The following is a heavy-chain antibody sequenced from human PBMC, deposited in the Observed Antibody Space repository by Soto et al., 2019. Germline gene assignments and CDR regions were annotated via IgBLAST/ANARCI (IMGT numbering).Heavy chain of an antibody. CDR3: TTDLVYSYGPLPIDY. Sequence: GGSLRLSCAASGFTFSNAWMNWVRQAPGKGLEWVGRIKSKTDGGTTDYAAPVKGRFTISRDDSKNTLYLQMNSLKTEDTAVYYCTTDLVYSYGPLPIDYWGQGTLVTVSS. CDR2: IKSKTDGGTT. V-gene: IGHV3-15*07. CDR1: GFTFSNAW. J-gene: IGHJ4*02. D-gene: IGHD5-18*01.